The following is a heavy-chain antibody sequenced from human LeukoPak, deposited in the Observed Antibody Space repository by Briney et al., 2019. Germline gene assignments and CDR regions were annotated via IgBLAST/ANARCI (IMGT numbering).Heavy chain of an antibody. CDR3: AELGITMIGGV. D-gene: IGHD3-10*02. Sequence: RPGGSLRLSCAASGFTFDRFTIHWVRQTPGKGLEWVSLINRRGHTFYADSVKGRFTISRDNSRNSVFLQMNSLRAEDTAVYYCAELGITMIGGVWGKGTTVTISS. CDR2: INRRGHT. V-gene: IGHV3-43*01. CDR1: GFTFDRFT. J-gene: IGHJ6*04.